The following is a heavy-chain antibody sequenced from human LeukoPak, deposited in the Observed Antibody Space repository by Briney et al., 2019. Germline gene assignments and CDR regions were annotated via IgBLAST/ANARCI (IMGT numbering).Heavy chain of an antibody. CDR3: ARGEFWGRLDY. CDR2: ISYDGSNK. Sequence: GGSLRLSCAASGFTFSSYAMSWVRQAPGKGLEWVAVISYDGSNKYYADSVKGRFTISRDNSKNTLYLQMNSLRAEDTAVYYCARGEFWGRLDYWGQGTLVTVPS. D-gene: IGHD7-27*01. V-gene: IGHV3-30-3*01. CDR1: GFTFSSYA. J-gene: IGHJ4*02.